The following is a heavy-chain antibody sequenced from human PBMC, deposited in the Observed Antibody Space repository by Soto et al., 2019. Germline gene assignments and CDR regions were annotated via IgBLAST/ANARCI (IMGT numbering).Heavy chain of an antibody. D-gene: IGHD6-19*01. CDR2: ISSNGGST. CDR3: VKAPRSGRGWSRGKTWFDP. V-gene: IGHV3-64D*06. Sequence: GGSLRLSCSASGFTFSSYAMHWVRQTPGKGLEYVSAISSNGGSTYYADSVKGRFTISRDNSKNTLYLQMRSLRAEDTAVSYCVKAPRSGRGWSRGKTWFDPWGQGSLVTVSS. J-gene: IGHJ5*02. CDR1: GFTFSSYA.